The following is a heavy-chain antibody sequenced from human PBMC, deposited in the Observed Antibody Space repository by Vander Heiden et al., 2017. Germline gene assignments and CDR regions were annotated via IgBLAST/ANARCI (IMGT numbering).Heavy chain of an antibody. CDR3: ASRKWEHAATGY. CDR1: GFTFSSYS. V-gene: IGHV3-21*01. CDR2: ISSSSSYI. J-gene: IGHJ4*02. D-gene: IGHD1-26*01. Sequence: EVQLVESGGGLVKPGGSLRLSCAASGFTFSSYSMNWVRQAPGKGLEWVSSISSSSSYIYYADSVKGRFTISRDNAKNSLYLQMNSLRAEDTAVYYWASRKWEHAATGYWGQGTLVTVSS.